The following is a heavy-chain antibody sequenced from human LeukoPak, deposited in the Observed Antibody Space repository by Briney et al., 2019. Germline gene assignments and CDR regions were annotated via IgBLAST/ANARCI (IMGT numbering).Heavy chain of an antibody. CDR1: GGSISSYY. CDR3: ARHGSGSYYNFFDY. CDR2: IYYNGNT. Sequence: PSETLSLTCTVSGGSISSYYWGWIRQPPGKGLEWIGSIYYNGNTHYNPSLKSRVTISVDTSKNQFSLKLSSVTAADGGVYYCARHGSGSYYNFFDYWGQGTLVTVSS. J-gene: IGHJ4*02. D-gene: IGHD1-26*01. V-gene: IGHV4-39*01.